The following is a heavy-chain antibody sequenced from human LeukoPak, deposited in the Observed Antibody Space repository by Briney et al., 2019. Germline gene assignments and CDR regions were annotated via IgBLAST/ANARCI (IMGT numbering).Heavy chain of an antibody. CDR2: INSDGSTT. CDR3: ARDQFYAFDI. Sequence: GGSLRLSCAAPGFTFSNNWMHWVRQAPGKGLVWVSRINSDGSTTTYADSVKGRFTISRDNAKNTLYLQMSSLRDGDTAVYYCARDQFYAFDIWGQGTMVTVSS. J-gene: IGHJ3*02. CDR1: GFTFSNNW. V-gene: IGHV3-74*01.